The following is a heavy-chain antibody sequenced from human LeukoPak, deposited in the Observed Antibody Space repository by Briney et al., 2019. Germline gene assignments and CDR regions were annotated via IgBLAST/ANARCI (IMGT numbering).Heavy chain of an antibody. CDR1: GFTISSNY. D-gene: IGHD3-10*01. CDR2: IYSGGST. V-gene: IGHV3-66*02. J-gene: IGHJ6*02. CDR3: ASLHYYGSGSYPYYYGMDV. Sequence: GGSLRLSCAASGFTISSNYMSWVRQAPGKGLEWVSVIYSGGSTYYTDSVTGRFTISRDNSKNTLYLQMNSLRAEHTAVYYCASLHYYGSGSYPYYYGMDVWGQGTTVTVSS.